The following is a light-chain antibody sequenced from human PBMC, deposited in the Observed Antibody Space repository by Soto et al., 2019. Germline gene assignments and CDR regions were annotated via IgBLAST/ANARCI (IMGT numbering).Light chain of an antibody. V-gene: IGLV1-40*01. CDR2: GNN. CDR3: QSYDSGLSGSV. Sequence: QSVLTQPPSVSGAPGQRGTISCTGSDSNIGENFDIHWYQQLPGTAPKLLIYGNNNRPSGVPDRFSASRSGTSASLAITGLQAEDEADYYCQSYDSGLSGSVFGGGTQLTVL. J-gene: IGLJ3*02. CDR1: DSNIGENFD.